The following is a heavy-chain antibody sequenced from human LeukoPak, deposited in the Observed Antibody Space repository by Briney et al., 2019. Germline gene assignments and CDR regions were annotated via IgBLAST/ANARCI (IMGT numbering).Heavy chain of an antibody. Sequence: AGGSLRLSCAASGFTFSSYAMSWVRQAPGKGLEWVSAISGSGGSTYYADSVKGRFTISRDNSKNTLYLQMNSLRAEDTAVYYCAKVYSSSWYETHDAFDIWGQGTMVTVSS. J-gene: IGHJ3*02. V-gene: IGHV3-23*01. CDR2: ISGSGGST. CDR1: GFTFSSYA. CDR3: AKVYSSSWYETHDAFDI. D-gene: IGHD6-13*01.